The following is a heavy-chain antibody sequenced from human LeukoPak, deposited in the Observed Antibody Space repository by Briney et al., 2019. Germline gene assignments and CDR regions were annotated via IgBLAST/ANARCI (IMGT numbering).Heavy chain of an antibody. V-gene: IGHV4-39*01. Sequence: PSETLSLTCTVSGGSISSSSYYWGWIRQPPGKGLEWIGSIYYSGSTYYNPSLKSRVTISVDTSKNQFSLKLSSVTAADTAVYYCARDPSGYYPYFDYWGQGTLVTVSS. CDR3: ARDPSGYYPYFDY. CDR2: IYYSGST. D-gene: IGHD3-3*01. CDR1: GGSISSSSYY. J-gene: IGHJ4*02.